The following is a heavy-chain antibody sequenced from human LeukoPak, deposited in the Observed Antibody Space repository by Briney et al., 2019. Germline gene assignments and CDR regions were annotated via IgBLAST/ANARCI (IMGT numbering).Heavy chain of an antibody. CDR1: GFTFSSYE. Sequence: GGSLRLSCAASGFTFSSYEMNWVRQAPGKGLEWVSYIISSGGTMYYADSVNGRFTISRDDARTSLSLQMNSLRAEDTAVYYCARWHDSGGYFDYWGQGTLVTVSS. D-gene: IGHD4-23*01. CDR2: IISSGGTM. CDR3: ARWHDSGGYFDY. V-gene: IGHV3-48*03. J-gene: IGHJ4*02.